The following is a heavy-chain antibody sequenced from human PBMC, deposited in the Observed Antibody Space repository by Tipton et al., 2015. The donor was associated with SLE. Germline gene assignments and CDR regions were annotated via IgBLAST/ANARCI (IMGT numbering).Heavy chain of an antibody. Sequence: LRLSCTVSGGSISSSSYYWGWIRQPPGKGLEWIGSIYYSGSTYYNPSLKSRVTISVDTSKNQFSLKLSSVTAADTAVYYCARELRLPKYFDYWGQGTLVTVSS. CDR2: IYYSGST. CDR1: GGSISSSSYY. CDR3: ARELRLPKYFDY. D-gene: IGHD5-12*01. V-gene: IGHV4-39*07. J-gene: IGHJ4*02.